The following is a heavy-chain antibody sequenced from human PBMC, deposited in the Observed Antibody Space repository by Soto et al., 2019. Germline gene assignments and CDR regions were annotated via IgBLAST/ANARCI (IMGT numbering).Heavy chain of an antibody. D-gene: IGHD3-22*01. CDR2: ISSSSSYI. CDR3: AKDPTSYDSSAQFDA. V-gene: IGHV3-21*01. J-gene: IGHJ5*02. Sequence: PGGSLRLSCAASGFTFSSYSMNWVRQAPGKGLEWVSSISSSSSYIYYADSVKGRFTISRDNAKNSLYLQMNSLRAEDTAVYYCAKDPTSYDSSAQFDAWGQGTLVTVSS. CDR1: GFTFSSYS.